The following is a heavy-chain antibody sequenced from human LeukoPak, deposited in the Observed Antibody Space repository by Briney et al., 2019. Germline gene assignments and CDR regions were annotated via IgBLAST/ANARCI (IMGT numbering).Heavy chain of an antibody. CDR1: GYTFSAHY. CDR2: INPNSGGT. CDR3: ARGGSGSYFSWLDP. V-gene: IGHV1-2*02. D-gene: IGHD3-10*01. Sequence: APMKVSCKASGYTFSAHYIHLVRQAPGQRVECVGWINPNSGGTNYAQKFQGRVTMTRDTSISTAYMELSRLRSDDTAVYYCARGGSGSYFSWLDPWGQGTLVTVSS. J-gene: IGHJ5*02.